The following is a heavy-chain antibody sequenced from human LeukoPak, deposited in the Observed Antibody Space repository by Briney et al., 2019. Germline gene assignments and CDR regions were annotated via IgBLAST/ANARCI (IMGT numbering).Heavy chain of an antibody. CDR1: GFTVSSNY. CDR3: ARLDPAARHFDY. CDR2: IYYSGST. J-gene: IGHJ4*02. Sequence: GSLRLSCAASGFTVSSNYMSWIRQPPGKGLEWIGSIYYSGSTYYNPSLKSRVTISVDTSKNQFSLKLSSVTAADTAVYYCARLDPAARHFDYWGQGTLVTVSS. D-gene: IGHD6-6*01. V-gene: IGHV4-39*01.